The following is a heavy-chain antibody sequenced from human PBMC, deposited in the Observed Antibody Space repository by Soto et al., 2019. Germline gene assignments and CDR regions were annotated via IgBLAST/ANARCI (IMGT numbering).Heavy chain of an antibody. J-gene: IGHJ6*02. D-gene: IGHD2-21*02. Sequence: QVQLVQSGAEVKKPGSSVKVSCKASGGTFSSYAISWVRQAPGQGLEWMGGIIPIFGTANYAQKFQGRVTITADKATSTADMEQSSLRSEDAAVDYCAGSACEGDCDAGFYGMDGWGQGTTVTVSS. CDR3: AGSACEGDCDAGFYGMDG. CDR2: IIPIFGTA. CDR1: GGTFSSYA. V-gene: IGHV1-69*06.